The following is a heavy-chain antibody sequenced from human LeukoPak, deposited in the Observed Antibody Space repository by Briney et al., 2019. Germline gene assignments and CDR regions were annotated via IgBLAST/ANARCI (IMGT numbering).Heavy chain of an antibody. Sequence: PGGSLRLSCAASGFTFSSYWMSWVRQAPGKGLEWVANIKEDGSEEYYVDSVKGRFSISRDNAKNSLYLQMHSLRAEDTAVYYCARDWLAGNPYHTFDLWGKGTMVTVSS. J-gene: IGHJ3*01. V-gene: IGHV3-7*01. CDR1: GFTFSSYW. CDR3: ARDWLAGNPYHTFDL. D-gene: IGHD3-22*01. CDR2: IKEDGSEE.